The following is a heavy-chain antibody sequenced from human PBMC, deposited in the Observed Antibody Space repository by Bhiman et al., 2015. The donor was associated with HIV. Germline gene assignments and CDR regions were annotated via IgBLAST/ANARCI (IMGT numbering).Heavy chain of an antibody. V-gene: IGHV3-7*05. J-gene: IGHJ6*03. CDR2: IKQDGSEK. CDR3: ARESSGWYDYYYYMDV. CDR1: GFTFSSYW. D-gene: IGHD6-19*01. Sequence: EVQLVESGGGLVQPGGSLRLSCAASGFTFSSYWMSWVRQAPGKGLEWVANIKQDGSEKYYVDSVKGRFTISRDNAKNSLYLQMNSLRAEDTAVYYCARESSGWYDYYYYMDVWGKGTTVTRLL.